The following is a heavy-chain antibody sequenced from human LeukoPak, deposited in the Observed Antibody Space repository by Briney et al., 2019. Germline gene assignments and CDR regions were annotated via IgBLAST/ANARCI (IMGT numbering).Heavy chain of an antibody. Sequence: SETLSLTCTVSGDSISGYYWSWIRQPAGKGPEWVGRIDTSGSTNYNSSLKSRVTMSVDTSKNQFSLKLNSVTAADTAVYYCARNSWGLDSWGQGTLVTVSS. CDR2: IDTSGST. J-gene: IGHJ5*01. V-gene: IGHV4-4*07. CDR3: ARNSWGLDS. CDR1: GDSISGYY. D-gene: IGHD7-27*01.